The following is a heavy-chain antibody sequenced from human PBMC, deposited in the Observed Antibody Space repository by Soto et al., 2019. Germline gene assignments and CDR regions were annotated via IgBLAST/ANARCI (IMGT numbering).Heavy chain of an antibody. CDR2: IYYSGST. J-gene: IGHJ4*02. V-gene: IGHV4-59*01. D-gene: IGHD5-12*01. CDR3: ARGGYNSFDY. CDR1: GGSISSYY. Sequence: SETLSLTCTVSGGSISSYYWSWIRQPPGKGLEWIGYIYYSGSTNYNPSLKSRVTISVDTSKNQFSLKLSSVTAADTAVYYCARGGYNSFDYWGQGTLVTVSS.